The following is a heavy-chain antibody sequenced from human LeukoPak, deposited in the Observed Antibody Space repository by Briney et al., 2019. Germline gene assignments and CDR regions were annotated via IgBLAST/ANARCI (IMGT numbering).Heavy chain of an antibody. CDR1: GYTFTSYY. CDR2: INPSGGST. V-gene: IGHV1-46*01. CDR3: ARGVLLWFGELPPYYYYYMDV. D-gene: IGHD3-10*01. Sequence: GASVKVSCKASGYTFTSYYMHWVRQAPGQGLEWMGIINPSGGSTSYAQKFQGRVTMTRDTSTSTVYMELRSLRSDDTAVYYCARGVLLWFGELPPYYYYYMDVWGKGTTVTISS. J-gene: IGHJ6*03.